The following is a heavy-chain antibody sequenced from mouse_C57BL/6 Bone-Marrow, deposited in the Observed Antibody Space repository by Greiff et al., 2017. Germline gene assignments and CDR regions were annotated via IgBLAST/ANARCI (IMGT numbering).Heavy chain of an antibody. CDR3: ARGWTGWYFDV. D-gene: IGHD1-1*02. CDR2: INPSSGYT. J-gene: IGHJ1*03. V-gene: IGHV1-7*01. Sequence: QVQLQQSGAELAKPGASVKLSCKASGYTFTSYWMPWVKQRPGQGLEWIGYINPSSGYTKYNQKFKDKATLTADKSSSTAYMQLSSLTSEDSAVYSCARGWTGWYFDVWGTGTTVTVSS. CDR1: GYTFTSYW.